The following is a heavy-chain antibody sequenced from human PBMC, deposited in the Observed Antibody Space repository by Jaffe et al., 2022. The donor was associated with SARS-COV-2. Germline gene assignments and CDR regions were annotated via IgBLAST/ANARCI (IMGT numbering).Heavy chain of an antibody. CDR1: GFTFSSYW. V-gene: IGHV3-7*01. Sequence: EVQLVESGGGLVQPGGSLRLSCAASGFTFSSYWMSWVRQAPGKGLEWVANIKQDGSEKYYVDSVKGRFTISRDNAKNSLYLQMNSLRAEDTAVYYCARDWAEMATTILVGLDYWGQGTLVTVSS. J-gene: IGHJ4*02. D-gene: IGHD2-21*01. CDR3: ARDWAEMATTILVGLDY. CDR2: IKQDGSEK.